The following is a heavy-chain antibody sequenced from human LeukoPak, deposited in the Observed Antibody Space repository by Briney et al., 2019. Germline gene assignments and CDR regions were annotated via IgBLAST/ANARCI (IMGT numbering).Heavy chain of an antibody. Sequence: ASVKVSCKASGCTFTGYYMHWVRQAPGQGLEWLGWINPNSGGTNYAQKFQGRVTMTRDTSISTAYMELSRLRSDDTAVYYCARDQGPSVATIFGYWGQGTLVTVSS. D-gene: IGHD5-12*01. J-gene: IGHJ4*02. CDR2: INPNSGGT. CDR3: ARDQGPSVATIFGY. V-gene: IGHV1-2*02. CDR1: GCTFTGYY.